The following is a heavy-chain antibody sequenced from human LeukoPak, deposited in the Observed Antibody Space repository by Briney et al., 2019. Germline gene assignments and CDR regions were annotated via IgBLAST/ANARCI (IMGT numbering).Heavy chain of an antibody. J-gene: IGHJ5*02. Sequence: GGSLRLSCAASGFTFTSYWMSWVRQAPGKGLEWVANINEDGSETYYVDSVKGRFTISRNSAKNSVDLQMNSLRVEDTAVYFCARDRERGIGLSWGQGTQVTVSS. D-gene: IGHD1-1*01. CDR1: GFTFTSYW. CDR2: INEDGSET. V-gene: IGHV3-7*01. CDR3: ARDRERGIGLS.